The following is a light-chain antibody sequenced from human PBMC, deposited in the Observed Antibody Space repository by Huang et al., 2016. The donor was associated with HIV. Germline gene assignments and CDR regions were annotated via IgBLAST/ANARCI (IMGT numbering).Light chain of an antibody. CDR1: QSVSSN. V-gene: IGKV3-15*01. CDR2: AAA. CDR3: QQYNNWPRT. Sequence: EIVMTQSPATLSVSPGERATLSCRASQSVSSNLAWYQQKPGQAPRLLIYAAATRATCIPARFRGSGSGTEFTLTISSLQSEDFAVYYCQQYNNWPRTFGQGTKVEIK. J-gene: IGKJ1*01.